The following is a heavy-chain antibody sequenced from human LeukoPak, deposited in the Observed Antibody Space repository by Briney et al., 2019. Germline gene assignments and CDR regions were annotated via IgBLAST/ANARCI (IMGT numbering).Heavy chain of an antibody. J-gene: IGHJ4*02. Sequence: GASVKVSCKASGYTFTSYGISWVRQAPGQGLEWMGWISAYNGNTNYAQKLQGRVTMATDTSTSTAYMELRSLRSDDTAVYCCARGGYCSSTSCYSCDYWGQGTLVTVSS. CDR3: ARGGYCSSTSCYSCDY. D-gene: IGHD2-2*01. V-gene: IGHV1-18*01. CDR1: GYTFTSYG. CDR2: ISAYNGNT.